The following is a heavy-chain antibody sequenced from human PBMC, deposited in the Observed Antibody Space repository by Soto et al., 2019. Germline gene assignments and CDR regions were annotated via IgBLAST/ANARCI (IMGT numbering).Heavy chain of an antibody. CDR1: GFTFSSYE. CDR2: ISSSGSTI. J-gene: IGHJ4*02. CDR3: ARDRGYSRIEYYFDY. Sequence: GGSLRLSCAASGFTFSSYEMNWVRQAPGKGLEWVSYISSSGSTIYYADSVKGRFTISRDNAKNSLYLQMNSLRAEDTAVYYCARDRGYSRIEYYFDYWGQGTLVTVSS. V-gene: IGHV3-48*03. D-gene: IGHD6-13*01.